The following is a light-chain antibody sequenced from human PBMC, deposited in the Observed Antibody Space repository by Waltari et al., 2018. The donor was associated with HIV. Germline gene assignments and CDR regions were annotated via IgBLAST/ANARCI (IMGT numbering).Light chain of an antibody. V-gene: IGKV1-5*03. CDR1: HNIDNR. Sequence: DSPMTQSPSTLSASVGDRVTITCRARHNIDNRMAWYQQKPGKAPNLLIYFASSLQRGVPWRFSGSGSGTEFTLTISSLQPDDCATYYCQGSNGYFGQGTKVEIK. J-gene: IGKJ2*01. CDR2: FAS. CDR3: QGSNGY.